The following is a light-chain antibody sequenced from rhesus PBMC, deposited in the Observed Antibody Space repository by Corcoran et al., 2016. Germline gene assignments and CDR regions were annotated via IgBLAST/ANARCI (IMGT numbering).Light chain of an antibody. CDR1: QSVGSY. J-gene: IGKJ4*01. Sequence: ETVMTQSPATLSLSPGERATLSCRASQSVGSYLAWYQQKPGQAPRLLIYGASSRATGNPDRFSGSGSGTDFTLPISSLEPEDVRVYFCHQSSNLSTFGGGTKVELK. CDR2: GAS. V-gene: IGKV3-24*04. CDR3: HQSSNLST.